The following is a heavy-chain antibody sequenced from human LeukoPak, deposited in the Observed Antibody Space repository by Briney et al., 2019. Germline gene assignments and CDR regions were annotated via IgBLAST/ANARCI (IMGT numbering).Heavy chain of an antibody. J-gene: IGHJ4*02. D-gene: IGHD3-9*01. CDR3: AKVPYYDILTSLYYFDY. Sequence: PGGCLRLSCAASGFTFSSYAMHWVRQAPGKGLEWVSAISGSGGSTYYADSVKGRFTISRDNSKNTLYLQMNSLRAEDTAVYYCAKVPYYDILTSLYYFDYWGQGTLVTVSS. V-gene: IGHV3-23*01. CDR1: GFTFSSYA. CDR2: ISGSGGST.